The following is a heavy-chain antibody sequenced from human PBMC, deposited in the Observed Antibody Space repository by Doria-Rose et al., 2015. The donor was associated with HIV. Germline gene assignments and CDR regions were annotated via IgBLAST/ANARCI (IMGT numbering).Heavy chain of an antibody. CDR3: ATERAYAGFYYNYYGMDV. V-gene: IGHV1-2*02. Sequence: QVQLVQSGADLKKPGDSVRVSCKASEYTFIGYYIHWVRQAPGQGLEWMGWINPNNGDTNYAQKFQGRVTMTRDTSISTAFMELSRLKSDDTAVYYCATERAYAGFYYNYYGMDVWGQGTTVTVSS. J-gene: IGHJ6*02. CDR1: EYTFIGYY. CDR2: INPNNGDT. D-gene: IGHD3-16*01.